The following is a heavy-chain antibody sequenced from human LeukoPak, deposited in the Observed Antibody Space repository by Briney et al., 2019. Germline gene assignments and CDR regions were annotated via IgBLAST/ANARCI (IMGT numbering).Heavy chain of an antibody. CDR2: IYYSGST. CDR3: ARDLGYCSGGSCPGDDAFDI. CDR1: GGSISSYY. V-gene: IGHV4-59*01. D-gene: IGHD2-15*01. J-gene: IGHJ3*02. Sequence: SETLSLTCTVSGGSISSYYWSWIRQPPGKGLEWIGYIYYSGSTNYNPSLKSRVTISVDTSKNQFSLKLSSVTAADTAVYYCARDLGYCSGGSCPGDDAFDIWGQGTMVTVSS.